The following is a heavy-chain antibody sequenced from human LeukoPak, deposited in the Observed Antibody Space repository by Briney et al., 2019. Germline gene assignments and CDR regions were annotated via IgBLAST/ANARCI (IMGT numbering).Heavy chain of an antibody. J-gene: IGHJ3*02. Sequence: GASVKVSCKASGYTFTGYYMHWVRQAPGQGLEWMGWINPNSGGTNYAQKFQGRVTMTRDTSISTAYMELSRLRSDDTAVYYCARVRRDYYDSSGYGLGAFDIWGQGTMVTVSS. D-gene: IGHD3-22*01. CDR3: ARVRRDYYDSSGYGLGAFDI. CDR2: INPNSGGT. CDR1: GYTFTGYY. V-gene: IGHV1-2*02.